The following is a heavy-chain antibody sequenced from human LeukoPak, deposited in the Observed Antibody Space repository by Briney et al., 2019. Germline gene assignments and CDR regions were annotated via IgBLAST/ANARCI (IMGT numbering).Heavy chain of an antibody. CDR1: GFTFSNYA. V-gene: IGHV3-23*01. D-gene: IGHD3-22*01. CDR2: ISGSGGRT. CDR3: AREGRYDSSGYYFYWYFDL. Sequence: GGSLRLSCAASGFTFSNYAMNWVRQAPGKGLEWISGISGSGGRTSYADPVKGRFTISRDNSKNTLYLQMNSLRAEDTAVYYCAREGRYDSSGYYFYWYFDLWGRGTLVTVSS. J-gene: IGHJ2*01.